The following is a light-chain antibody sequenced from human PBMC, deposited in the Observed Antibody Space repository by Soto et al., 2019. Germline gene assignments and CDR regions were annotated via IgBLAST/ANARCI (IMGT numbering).Light chain of an antibody. J-gene: IGKJ1*01. Sequence: ENVLTQSPGTLSLSPGEGASLSCRASQSVTSIYFGWYQQKPGQAPRLIIYGTSRRAIGIPDRFSGSGSGRDFTLTISRVEPEDFAVYYCQQYESSPWTFGQGTKVEI. CDR3: QQYESSPWT. CDR1: QSVTSIY. V-gene: IGKV3-20*01. CDR2: GTS.